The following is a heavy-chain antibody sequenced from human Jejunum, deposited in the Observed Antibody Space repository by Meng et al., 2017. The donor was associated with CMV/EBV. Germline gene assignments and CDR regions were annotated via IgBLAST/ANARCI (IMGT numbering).Heavy chain of an antibody. CDR1: GFIFANLP. D-gene: IGHD1-1*01. CDR2: ISCDGSDE. CDR3: AKDPGVDL. J-gene: IGHJ4*02. Sequence: LRLSCAASGFIFANLPIHWVRQAPGKGLGWVAVISCDGSDEFYANSVKGRFTISRDNFKNTMYLQMRSLRAEDTAVYYCAKDPGVDLWGQGTLVTVSS. V-gene: IGHV3-30*04.